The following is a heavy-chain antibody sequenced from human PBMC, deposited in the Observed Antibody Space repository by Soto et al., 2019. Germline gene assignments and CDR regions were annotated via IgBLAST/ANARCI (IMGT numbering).Heavy chain of an antibody. Sequence: GASVKVSCKASGGTFSSYAISWVRQAPGQGLEWMGGIIPIFGTANYAQKFQGRVTITADESTSTAYMELSSLRSEDTAVYHCASLGDSSGYYHPPWGQGTLVTVSS. CDR2: IIPIFGTA. CDR1: GGTFSSYA. CDR3: ASLGDSSGYYHPP. V-gene: IGHV1-69*13. J-gene: IGHJ5*02. D-gene: IGHD3-22*01.